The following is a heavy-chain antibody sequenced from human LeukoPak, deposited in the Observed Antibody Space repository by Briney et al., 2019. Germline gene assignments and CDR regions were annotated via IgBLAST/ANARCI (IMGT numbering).Heavy chain of an antibody. CDR3: AGVLYCGGDCSGDY. Sequence: ASVKVSCKASGYTFTSYDINWVRQATGQGLEWIGWMNPNSGNTGYAQKFQGRVTMTRNTSISAAYMELSSLRSEDTAVYYCAGVLYCGGDCSGDYWGQGTLVTVSS. CDR1: GYTFTSYD. CDR2: MNPNSGNT. D-gene: IGHD2-21*02. V-gene: IGHV1-8*01. J-gene: IGHJ4*02.